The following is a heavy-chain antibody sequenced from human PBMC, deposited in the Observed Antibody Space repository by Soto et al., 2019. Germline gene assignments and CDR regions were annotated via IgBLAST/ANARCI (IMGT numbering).Heavy chain of an antibody. J-gene: IGHJ6*02. CDR3: ASNYLYYYGSGNTNYYGMDV. D-gene: IGHD3-10*01. Sequence: QVQLVQSGAEVKKPGASVKVSCKASGYTFTSYGISWVRQAPGQGLEWMGWISAYNGNTNYAQKLQGRVTMTTDTTTSTXYXELRSLRSDDTAVYYCASNYLYYYGSGNTNYYGMDVWGQGTTVTVSS. V-gene: IGHV1-18*01. CDR2: ISAYNGNT. CDR1: GYTFTSYG.